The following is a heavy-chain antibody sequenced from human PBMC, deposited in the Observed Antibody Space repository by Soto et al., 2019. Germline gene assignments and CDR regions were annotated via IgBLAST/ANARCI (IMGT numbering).Heavy chain of an antibody. CDR1: GGSISSGGYY. CDR3: ARTTVTHKTNWFDP. CDR2: IYYSGST. D-gene: IGHD4-17*01. J-gene: IGHJ5*02. Sequence: PSETLSLTCTVSGGSISSGGYYWSWIRQHPGKGLEWIGYIYYSGSTYYNPSLKSRVTISVDTSKNQFSLKLSSVTAADTAVYYCARTTVTHKTNWFDPWGQGTLVTVSS. V-gene: IGHV4-31*03.